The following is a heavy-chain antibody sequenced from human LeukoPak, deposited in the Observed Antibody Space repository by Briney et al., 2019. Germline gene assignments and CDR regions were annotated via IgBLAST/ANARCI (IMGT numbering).Heavy chain of an antibody. D-gene: IGHD2-2*03. V-gene: IGHV3-15*01. CDR2: MKSQTDGGAI. J-gene: IGHJ5*02. CDR3: TTWIGS. Sequence: PGGSLRLSCTPSGFTLRIAGKSGVRQATGKGLEWVGRMKSQTDGGAIDSAAPVRGRFTISRDDSKNTLYLQMNSLKTEDTAVYYCTTWIGSWGQGTLVTVSS. CDR1: GFTLRIAG.